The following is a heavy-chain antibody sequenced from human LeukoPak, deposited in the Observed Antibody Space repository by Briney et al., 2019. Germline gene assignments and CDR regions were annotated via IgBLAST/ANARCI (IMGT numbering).Heavy chain of an antibody. CDR3: ARGSPIVVVPAAPRRVNNWFDP. Sequence: SETLSLTCAVYGGSFSGYYWSWIRQPPGKGLEWIGEINHSGSTNYNPSPKSRVTISVGTSKNQFSLKLSSVTAADTAVYYCARGSPIVVVPAAPRRVNNWFDPWGQGTLVTVSS. J-gene: IGHJ5*02. D-gene: IGHD2-2*01. V-gene: IGHV4-34*01. CDR2: INHSGST. CDR1: GGSFSGYY.